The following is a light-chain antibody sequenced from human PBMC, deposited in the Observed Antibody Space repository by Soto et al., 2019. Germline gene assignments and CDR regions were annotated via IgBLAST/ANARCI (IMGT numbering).Light chain of an antibody. Sequence: DIQMTQSPSSLSASVGDRVTIPCLASQTVAKSLNWYQQKPGKAPDLLSYATSHLHSEVPSGFSGSGSGTDFTLTINSLQPEDFATYYCQQVYRIPPTLGQGTKVDIK. V-gene: IGKV1-39*01. CDR2: ATS. CDR1: QTVAKS. CDR3: QQVYRIPPT. J-gene: IGKJ1*01.